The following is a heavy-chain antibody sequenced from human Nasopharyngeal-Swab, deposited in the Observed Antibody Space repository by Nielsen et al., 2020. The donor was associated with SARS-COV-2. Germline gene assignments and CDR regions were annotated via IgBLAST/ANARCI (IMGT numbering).Heavy chain of an antibody. CDR2: ISSSSSYI. CDR3: ARDPGYGDTNWFDP. CDR1: GFTFNNYN. V-gene: IGHV3-21*01. D-gene: IGHD4-17*01. J-gene: IGHJ5*02. Sequence: GSLKISCAASGFTFNNYNFNWVRQAPGKGLEWVSSISSSSSYIYYADSVKGRFTISRDNAKNSLYLQMNSLRAEDTAVYYCARDPGYGDTNWFDPWGQGTLVTVSS.